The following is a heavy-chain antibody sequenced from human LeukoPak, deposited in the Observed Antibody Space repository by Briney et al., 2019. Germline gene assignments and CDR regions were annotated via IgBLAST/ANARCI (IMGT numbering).Heavy chain of an antibody. V-gene: IGHV3-53*01. D-gene: IGHD6-19*01. J-gene: IGHJ4*02. CDR3: ASRAVVGYYYFDY. Sequence: PGRSLRLSCAASGFTVSSNYMSWVRQAPGKGLEWVSVIYSGGSTYYADSVKGRFTISRDNSKNTLYLQMNSLRAEDTAVYYCASRAVVGYYYFDYWGQGTLVTVSS. CDR1: GFTVSSNY. CDR2: IYSGGST.